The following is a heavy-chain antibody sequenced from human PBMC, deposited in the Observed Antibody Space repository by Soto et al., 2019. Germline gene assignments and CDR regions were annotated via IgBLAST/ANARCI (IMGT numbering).Heavy chain of an antibody. V-gene: IGHV3-23*01. CDR1: GFTFSSYA. Sequence: EVQLLESGGGLVQPGGSLRLSCAASGFTFSSYAMSWVRQAPGKGLEWVSGVSGSGTHTFYADSVKGRFTIARDNSKNTLYLPMSNPRPEDAALFYCAKPPVEQWLDSVDYWGQGTLVTVSS. CDR3: AKPPVEQWLDSVDY. J-gene: IGHJ4*02. D-gene: IGHD6-19*01. CDR2: VSGSGTHT.